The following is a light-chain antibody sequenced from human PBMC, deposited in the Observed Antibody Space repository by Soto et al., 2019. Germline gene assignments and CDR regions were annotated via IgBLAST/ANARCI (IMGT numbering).Light chain of an antibody. CDR1: QSVSSR. J-gene: IGKJ5*01. CDR2: GAS. V-gene: IGKV3-20*01. Sequence: EIVLTQSPGTLSVSPGERATLSCRASQSVSSRLAWYQHKSGQAPRLLISGASRRATGIPDRFSGSGSGTDFTLTISRLEPEDFALYYCQHYYGTSPISFGQGTRLEI. CDR3: QHYYGTSPIS.